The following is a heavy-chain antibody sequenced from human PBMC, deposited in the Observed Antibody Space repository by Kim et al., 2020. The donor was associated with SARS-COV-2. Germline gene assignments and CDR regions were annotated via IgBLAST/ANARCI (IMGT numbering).Heavy chain of an antibody. CDR3: ARRVRGVGFDY. J-gene: IGHJ4*02. Sequence: PTYAQGFTGRFVFSLDTSVSTAYLQISSLKAEDTAVYYCARRVRGVGFDYWGQGTLVTVSS. CDR2: P. V-gene: IGHV7-4-1*02. D-gene: IGHD3-10*01.